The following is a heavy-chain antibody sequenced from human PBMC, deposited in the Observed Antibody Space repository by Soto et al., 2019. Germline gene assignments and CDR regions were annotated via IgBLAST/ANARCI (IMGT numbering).Heavy chain of an antibody. CDR2: IIPILGIA. CDR3: ASRLLLDYFDY. CDR1: GGTFSSYT. V-gene: IGHV1-69*02. J-gene: IGHJ4*02. Sequence: SVKVSCKASGGTFSSYTISWVRQAPGQGLEWMGRIIPILGIASYAQKFQGRVTITADKSTSTAYTELSSLRSEDTAVYYCASRLLLDYFDYWGQGTLVTVSS. D-gene: IGHD3-22*01.